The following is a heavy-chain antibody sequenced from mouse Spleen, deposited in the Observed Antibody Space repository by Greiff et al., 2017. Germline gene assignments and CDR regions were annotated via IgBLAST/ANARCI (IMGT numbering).Heavy chain of an antibody. CDR1: GYTFTDYA. CDR3: ARPITTVVAPGFAY. J-gene: IGHJ3*01. Sequence: VQLVESGAELVRPGVSVKISCKGSGYTFTDYAMHWVKQSHAKSLEWIGVISTYYGDASYNQKFKGKATMTVDKSSSTAYMELARLTSEDSAIYYCARPITTVVAPGFAYWGQGTLVTVSA. CDR2: ISTYYGDA. D-gene: IGHD1-1*01. V-gene: IGHV1S137*01.